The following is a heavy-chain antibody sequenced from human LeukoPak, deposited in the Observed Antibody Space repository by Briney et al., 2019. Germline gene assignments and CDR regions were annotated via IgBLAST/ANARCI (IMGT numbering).Heavy chain of an antibody. Sequence: ASVKVSCKASGYTFTSYGISWVRQAPGQGLEWMGWISAYNGNTNYAQKLQCRVTMATDSSTGTAFMELRSVRSDDTTANYWSGGECCYGFFVPWGQGTLVTVSS. CDR1: GYTFTSYG. V-gene: IGHV1-18*01. CDR2: ISAYNGNT. D-gene: IGHD2-2*01. J-gene: IGHJ5*02. CDR3: SGGECCYGFFVP.